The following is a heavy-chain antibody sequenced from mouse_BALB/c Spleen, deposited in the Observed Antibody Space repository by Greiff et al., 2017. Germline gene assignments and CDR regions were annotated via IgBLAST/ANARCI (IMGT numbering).Heavy chain of an antibody. Sequence: QVQLQQPGAELVKPGASVKLSCKASGYTFTSYWMHWVKQRPGQGLEWIGEINPSNGRTNYNEKFKSKATLTVDKSSSTAYMQLSSLTSEDSAVYYCARWAYYGSSYGYFDVWGAGTTVTVSS. J-gene: IGHJ1*01. CDR2: INPSNGRT. V-gene: IGHV1S81*02. CDR3: ARWAYYGSSYGYFDV. D-gene: IGHD1-1*01. CDR1: GYTFTSYW.